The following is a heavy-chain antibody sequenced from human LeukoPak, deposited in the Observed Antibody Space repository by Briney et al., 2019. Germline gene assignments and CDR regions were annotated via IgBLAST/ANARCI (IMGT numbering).Heavy chain of an antibody. V-gene: IGHV1-2*02. J-gene: IGHJ3*02. Sequence: ASVKVSCKASGYTFTGYYMHWVRQAPGQGLEWMGWINPNGGGTNYAQKFQGRVTMTRDTSISTAYMELSRLRSDDTAVYYCARVPLYYYDSSGYYYGLVGAFDIWGQGTMVTVSS. CDR1: GYTFTGYY. D-gene: IGHD3-22*01. CDR3: ARVPLYYYDSSGYYYGLVGAFDI. CDR2: INPNGGGT.